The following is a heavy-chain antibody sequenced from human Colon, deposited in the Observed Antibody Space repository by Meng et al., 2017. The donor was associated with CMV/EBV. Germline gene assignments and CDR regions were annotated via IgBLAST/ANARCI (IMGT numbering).Heavy chain of an antibody. Sequence: SVKVSCKPPGGTFSSYAISWVRQAPGQGLEWMGGIIPLLSLAKCAQKFQGRVTITADKSTNTVYMELTILRSEDTAVYYCARDPDIVVVPDAIRGYYSYGLDVWGQGTPVTVSS. J-gene: IGHJ6*02. V-gene: IGHV1-69*10. CDR3: ARDPDIVVVPDAIRGYYSYGLDV. CDR1: GGTFSSYA. D-gene: IGHD2-2*02. CDR2: IIPLLSLA.